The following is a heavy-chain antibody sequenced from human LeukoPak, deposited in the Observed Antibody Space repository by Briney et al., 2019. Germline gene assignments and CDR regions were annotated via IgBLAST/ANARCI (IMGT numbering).Heavy chain of an antibody. CDR2: IYYSGST. J-gene: IGHJ4*02. CDR1: GGSISSYY. Sequence: SETLSLTCTVSGGSISSYYWSWIRQPPGKGLEWIRYIYYSGSTNYNPSLKSRVTISVDTSKNQFSLKLSSVTAADTAVYYCARSDYGKTREDFDYWGQGTLVTVSS. CDR3: ARSDYGKTREDFDY. D-gene: IGHD4-17*01. V-gene: IGHV4-59*01.